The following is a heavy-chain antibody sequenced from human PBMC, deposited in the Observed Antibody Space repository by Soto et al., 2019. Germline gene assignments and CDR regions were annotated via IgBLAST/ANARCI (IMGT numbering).Heavy chain of an antibody. D-gene: IGHD5-18*01. CDR2: VSGSGGST. CDR3: SKAHGYSYGYSFDY. J-gene: IGHJ4*02. CDR1: GFTFSNCG. Sequence: PGGSLRLSCAASGFTFSNCGMNWVRQAPGKGLQWVSSVSGSGGSTYYADSVKGRFTISRDNSRNALYLQMNSLRAEDTAVYFCSKAHGYSYGYSFDYWGLGTLVTVSS. V-gene: IGHV3-23*01.